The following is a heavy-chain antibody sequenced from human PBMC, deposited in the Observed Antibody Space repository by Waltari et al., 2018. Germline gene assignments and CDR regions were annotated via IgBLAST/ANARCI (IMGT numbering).Heavy chain of an antibody. V-gene: IGHV2-5*02. CDR1: GFSISTNTVV. CDR2: IYLDDDT. Sequence: QITLKESGPALVKPTQTLTLTCRVSGFSISTNTVVVGWTRQTPGTALAWLALIYLDDDTRFSPSLKSRLTVTRDTSKNQVVLTMTNMDPLDTGTYFCAHRRWDSSGWSGVWFDPWGQGTLVTVSS. D-gene: IGHD6-19*01. CDR3: AHRRWDSSGWSGVWFDP. J-gene: IGHJ5*02.